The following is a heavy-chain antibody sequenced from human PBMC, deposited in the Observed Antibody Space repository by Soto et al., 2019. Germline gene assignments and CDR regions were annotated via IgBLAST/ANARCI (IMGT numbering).Heavy chain of an antibody. V-gene: IGHV4-31*03. J-gene: IGHJ5*01. CDR1: GGFISSGGYY. Sequence: TSETLSLTCTVSGGFISSGGYYWSWIRQHPGKGLEWIGYIYYSGNTYYNPSLKSRVTISVDTSKNQFSLKLSSVTAADTAVYYCAREETYYYDSSGPGASWFDSWRQGTLVIVSS. CDR2: IYYSGNT. D-gene: IGHD3-22*01. CDR3: AREETYYYDSSGPGASWFDS.